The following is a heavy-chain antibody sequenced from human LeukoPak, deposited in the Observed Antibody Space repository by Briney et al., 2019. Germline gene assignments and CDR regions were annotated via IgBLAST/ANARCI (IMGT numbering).Heavy chain of an antibody. CDR2: ISSSSSTI. CDR1: GFTFSSYS. V-gene: IGHV3-48*01. CDR3: AKVPFTVTTPYFDY. D-gene: IGHD4-17*01. J-gene: IGHJ4*02. Sequence: GGSLRLSCAASGFTFSSYSMNWVRQAPGKGLEWVSYISSSSSTIYYADSVKGRFTISRDNSKNTLYLQMNSLRAEDTAVYYCAKVPFTVTTPYFDYWGQGTLVTVSS.